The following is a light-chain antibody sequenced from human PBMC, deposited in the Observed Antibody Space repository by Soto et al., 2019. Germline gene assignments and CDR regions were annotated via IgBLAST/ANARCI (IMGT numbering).Light chain of an antibody. CDR1: QGISSY. CDR3: QQHHTFPPT. Sequence: DIQLTQSPSFLSASVGDRVTIICRASQGISSYLAWYQQKPGKAPNLLIYAASTLQSGVPSRFSGSGSGTEFTLTINSLQPEDFATYFCQQHHTFPPTFGPGTKVEIK. CDR2: AAS. V-gene: IGKV1-9*01. J-gene: IGKJ3*01.